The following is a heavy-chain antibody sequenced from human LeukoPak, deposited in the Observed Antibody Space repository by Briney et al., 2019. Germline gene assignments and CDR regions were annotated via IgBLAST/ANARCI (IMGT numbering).Heavy chain of an antibody. J-gene: IGHJ4*02. CDR2: IIPIFGTA. CDR3: ARDQRSYYDFWSGYYPFDY. V-gene: IGHV1-69*13. Sequence: ASVKVSCKASGYTFTSYAMNWVRQAPGQGLEWMGGIIPIFGTANYAQKFQGRVTTTADESTSTAYMELSSLRSEDTAVYYCARDQRSYYDFWSGYYPFDYWGQGTLVTVSS. CDR1: GYTFTSYA. D-gene: IGHD3-3*01.